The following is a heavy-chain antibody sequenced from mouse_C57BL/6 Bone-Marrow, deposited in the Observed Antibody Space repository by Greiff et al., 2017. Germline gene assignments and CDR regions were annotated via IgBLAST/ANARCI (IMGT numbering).Heavy chain of an antibody. D-gene: IGHD3-2*02. Sequence: EVQLQQSGGDLVKPGGSLKLSCAASGFTFSSYGMSWVRQTPDQRLEWVATISSGGSCTYYPDSVKGRFTISRDNAKNTLYLQMSSLKSEDTAMYYCASPASETAMDYWGQGTSVTVSS. CDR3: ASPASETAMDY. J-gene: IGHJ4*01. V-gene: IGHV5-6*01. CDR1: GFTFSSYG. CDR2: ISSGGSCT.